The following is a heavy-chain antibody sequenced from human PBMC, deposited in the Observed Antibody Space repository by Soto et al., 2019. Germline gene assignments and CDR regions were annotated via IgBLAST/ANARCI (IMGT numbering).Heavy chain of an antibody. D-gene: IGHD3-22*01. Sequence: ASVKVSCKASGYTFTSYAMHWVRLAPGQRLEWMGWINAGNGNTKYSQKFQGRVTITRDTSASTAYMGLSSLRSEDTAVYYCARSAYYYDSSGYYYDYWGQGTLVTVSS. CDR1: GYTFTSYA. CDR2: INAGNGNT. V-gene: IGHV1-3*01. CDR3: ARSAYYYDSSGYYYDY. J-gene: IGHJ4*02.